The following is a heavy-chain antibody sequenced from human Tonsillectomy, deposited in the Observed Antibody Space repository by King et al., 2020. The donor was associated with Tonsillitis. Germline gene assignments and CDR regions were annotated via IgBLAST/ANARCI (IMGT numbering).Heavy chain of an antibody. V-gene: IGHV4-34*01. CDR1: GGSFSTYY. CDR2: INHSGST. D-gene: IGHD3-3*01. J-gene: IGHJ4*02. Sequence: HGQLQQWGAGLLKPSETLALTCAVYGGSFSTYYWSWIRQPPGKGLEWIGEINHSGSTNYNPSLKSRVTISVDTSKNHFSLKVSSVTAADTALYYCARGSLTIFGVAPHYWGQGTLVTVSS. CDR3: ARGSLTIFGVAPHY.